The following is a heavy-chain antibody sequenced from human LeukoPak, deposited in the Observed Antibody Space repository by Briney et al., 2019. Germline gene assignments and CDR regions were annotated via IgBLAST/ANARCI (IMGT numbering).Heavy chain of an antibody. CDR2: ISYDGSNK. Sequence: GGSLRLSCAASGFTFSSYAMHWVRQAPGKGLERVAVISYDGSNKYYADSVKGRFTISRDNSKNTLYLQMNSLRAEDTAVYYCARGGSSGYWGIDYWGQGTLVTVSS. J-gene: IGHJ4*02. CDR3: ARGGSSGYWGIDY. CDR1: GFTFSSYA. V-gene: IGHV3-30-3*01. D-gene: IGHD6-19*01.